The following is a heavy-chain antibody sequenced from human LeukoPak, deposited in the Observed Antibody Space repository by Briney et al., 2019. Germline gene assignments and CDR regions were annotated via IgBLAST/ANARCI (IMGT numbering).Heavy chain of an antibody. V-gene: IGHV1-18*01. J-gene: IGHJ4*02. Sequence: ASVKVSCKASGYTFTSYGISWVRQAPGQGLEWMGWISPFNGNTDYARQLQGRVTMTTDTSTSTAYLELRSLKSNDTAVYYCARDVEQMSDYWGQGTLVTVSS. CDR1: GYTFTSYG. CDR2: ISPFNGNT. D-gene: IGHD1/OR15-1a*01. CDR3: ARDVEQMSDY.